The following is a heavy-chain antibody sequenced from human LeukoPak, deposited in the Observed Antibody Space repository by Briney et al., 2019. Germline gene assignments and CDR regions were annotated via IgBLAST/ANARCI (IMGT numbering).Heavy chain of an antibody. D-gene: IGHD6-25*01. J-gene: IGHJ3*02. V-gene: IGHV4-4*07. CDR3: ARGIAAASERALDI. CDR1: RGSISNYY. Sequence: SETLSLTCTVSRGSISNYYWSWIRQPAGKGLEWIGRIYSSGSTDYNPSLRSRVTMSVDTSKNHFSLKLSSVTAADTAVYYCARGIAAASERALDIWGLGTMVTVSS. CDR2: IYSSGST.